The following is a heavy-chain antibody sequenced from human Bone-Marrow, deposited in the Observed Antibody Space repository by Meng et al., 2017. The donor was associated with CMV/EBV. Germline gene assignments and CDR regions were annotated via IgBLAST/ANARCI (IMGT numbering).Heavy chain of an antibody. CDR3: AKSTTSSYYFDD. CDR1: GFAVSNNY. Sequence: GGSLRLSCAASGFAVSNNYMSWVRQAPGKGLQWVSVIYRSGSTYYADSVKGRFSISRENAKSSLYLQMNSLTAGDTAVYYCAKSTTSSYYFDDWGQGTLVTVSS. V-gene: IGHV3-53*01. CDR2: IYRSGST. D-gene: IGHD2-2*01. J-gene: IGHJ4*02.